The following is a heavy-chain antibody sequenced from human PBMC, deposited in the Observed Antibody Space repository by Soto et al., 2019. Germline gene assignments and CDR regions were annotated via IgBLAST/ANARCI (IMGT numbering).Heavy chain of an antibody. J-gene: IGHJ4*02. CDR1: GFTFSSYG. D-gene: IGHD6-19*01. Sequence: QVQLVESGGGVVQPGRSLRLSCAASGFTFSSYGMHWVRQAPGKGLEWVAVISYDGSNKYYADSVKGRFTISRDNSKNTLYLQMNSLRAEDTAVYYCAKTVAGIVTYLDYWGQGTLFTVSS. V-gene: IGHV3-30*18. CDR2: ISYDGSNK. CDR3: AKTVAGIVTYLDY.